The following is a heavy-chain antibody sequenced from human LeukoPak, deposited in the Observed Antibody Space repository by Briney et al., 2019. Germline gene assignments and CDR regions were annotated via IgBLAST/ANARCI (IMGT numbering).Heavy chain of an antibody. V-gene: IGHV4-34*01. CDR1: GGSFSGYY. CDR2: INHSGST. D-gene: IGHD3-22*01. Sequence: SETLSLTCAVYGGSFSGYYWSWIRQPPGKGLEWIGEINHSGSTNYNPSLKSRVTISVDTPKNQFSLKLSSVTAADTAVYYCARVPHGRFFHYYDPSWFDPWGQGTLVTVSS. CDR3: ARVPHGRFFHYYDPSWFDP. J-gene: IGHJ5*02.